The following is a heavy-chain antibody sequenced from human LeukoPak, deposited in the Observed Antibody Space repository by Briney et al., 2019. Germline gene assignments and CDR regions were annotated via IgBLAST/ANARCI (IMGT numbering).Heavy chain of an antibody. D-gene: IGHD2-2*01. V-gene: IGHV1-18*01. Sequence: GASVKVSCKTSGYTFSSYGISWVRQAPGQGLEWMGWIGGYNTDTNSAQKLQGRVTMTTDTSTNTAYMELRNLRSDDTAVYYCARDICFSTSCYVDYWGQGTLVTVSS. CDR3: ARDICFSTSCYVDY. J-gene: IGHJ4*02. CDR1: GYTFSSYG. CDR2: IGGYNTDT.